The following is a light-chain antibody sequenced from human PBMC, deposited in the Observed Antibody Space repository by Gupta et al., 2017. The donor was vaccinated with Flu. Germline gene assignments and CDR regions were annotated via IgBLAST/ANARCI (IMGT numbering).Light chain of an antibody. Sequence: GQTASIACGGNNIGSETVHWYQQKPGQAPVWFLDDDDFRPSGIPERFSGSNSGNTATLTIRRVEAGDEADDYCQVWDTASDHWLFGAGTTLTVV. J-gene: IGLJ3*02. V-gene: IGLV3-21*02. CDR2: DDD. CDR1: NIGSET. CDR3: QVWDTASDHWL.